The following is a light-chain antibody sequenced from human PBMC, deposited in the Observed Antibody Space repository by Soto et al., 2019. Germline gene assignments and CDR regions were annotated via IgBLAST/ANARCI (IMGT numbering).Light chain of an antibody. CDR1: QSIVHSDGNTY. CDR2: MIS. V-gene: IGKV2-24*01. CDR3: MQATPPYT. Sequence: DIVMPQTPLSSPVTLGQPASISCRSSQSIVHSDGNTYLSWLQQRPGQPPRLLIYMISNRFSGVPDRFSGSGAGTDFPLKISRVEAEDVGVYYCMQATPPYTFGQGTKLEIK. J-gene: IGKJ2*01.